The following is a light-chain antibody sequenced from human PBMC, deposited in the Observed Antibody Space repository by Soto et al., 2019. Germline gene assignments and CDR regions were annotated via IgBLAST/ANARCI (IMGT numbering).Light chain of an antibody. J-gene: IGKJ1*01. CDR2: GAA. CDR3: HQYGNSPWT. V-gene: IGKV3-20*01. Sequence: IELPQSPGTLSLSPGERATRSCRASQSVSSNYGAWYQQKPGQAPGLLIHGAARRATGIPDRFSGSWSGTDFTLTISRLEPEDFAVYYCHQYGNSPWTFGQGTKVDIK. CDR1: QSVSSNY.